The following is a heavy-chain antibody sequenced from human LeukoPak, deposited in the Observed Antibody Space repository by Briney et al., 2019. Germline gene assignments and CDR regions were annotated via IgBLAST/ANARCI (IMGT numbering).Heavy chain of an antibody. J-gene: IGHJ4*02. Sequence: GGSLRLSCAASGFTFSSYSMNWVRQAPGKGLEWVSSISSSSSYIYYADSVKGRSTISRDNAKNSLYLQMNSLRAEDTAVYYCARDSRHDYGDYDPEGYFDYWGQGTLVTVSS. D-gene: IGHD4-17*01. CDR3: ARDSRHDYGDYDPEGYFDY. V-gene: IGHV3-21*01. CDR2: ISSSSSYI. CDR1: GFTFSSYS.